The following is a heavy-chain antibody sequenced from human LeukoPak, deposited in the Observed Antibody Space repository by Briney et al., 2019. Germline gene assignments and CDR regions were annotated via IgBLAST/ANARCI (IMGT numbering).Heavy chain of an antibody. D-gene: IGHD5-24*01. CDR3: ARFRVRDGYNYGLDY. J-gene: IGHJ4*02. V-gene: IGHV3-48*03. CDR1: GFTFDDYG. CDR2: ISSSGSTI. Sequence: PGGSLRLSCAASGFTFDDYGMNWVRQAPGKGLEWVSYISSSGSTIYYADSVKGRFTISRDNAKNSLYLQMDSLRAEDTAVYYCARFRVRDGYNYGLDYWGQGTLVTVSS.